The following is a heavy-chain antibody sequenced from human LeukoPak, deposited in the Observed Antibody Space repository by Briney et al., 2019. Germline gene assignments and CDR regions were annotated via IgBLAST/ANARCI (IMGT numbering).Heavy chain of an antibody. CDR2: VYPSAGTS. D-gene: IGHD3-16*01. J-gene: IGHJ4*02. CDR3: VREYHGGYFDF. Sequence: ASVKVSCKASGYTFTGYYMHRVRQAPGQGLEWLGVVYPSAGTSDPAQRFRARITLSVDTSTSTVYMELRGLKSEDTAIYFCVREYHGGYFDFWGQGTLVTVSS. V-gene: IGHV1-46*03. CDR1: GYTFTGYY.